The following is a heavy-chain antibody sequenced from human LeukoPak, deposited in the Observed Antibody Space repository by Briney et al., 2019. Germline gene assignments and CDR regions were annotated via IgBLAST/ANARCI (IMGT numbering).Heavy chain of an antibody. J-gene: IGHJ1*01. CDR3: ARGQSGSYYSAEYFQH. V-gene: IGHV4-30-4*01. Sequence: SETLSLTCTVSGGSISSGDYYWSWIRQPPGKGLEWIGYIYYSGSTYYNPSLKSRVTISVDTSKNQFSLKLSSVTAADTAVYYCARGQSGSYYSAEYFQHWGQGTPVTVSS. CDR1: GGSISSGDYY. CDR2: IYYSGST. D-gene: IGHD1-26*01.